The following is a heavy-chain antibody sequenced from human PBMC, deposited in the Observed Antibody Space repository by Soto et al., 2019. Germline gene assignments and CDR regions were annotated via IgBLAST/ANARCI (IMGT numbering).Heavy chain of an antibody. CDR2: IYSGGST. D-gene: IGHD6-6*01. V-gene: IGHV4-39*01. CDR1: GGSITSSTSY. CDR3: GYQEYRSNGYYFAF. J-gene: IGHJ4*02. Sequence: LQLQESGPGLVKPSATLSLTCTVSGGSITSSTSYWGWIRQPPGKGLEWIANIYSGGSTYYNPSLKSRGTISLDRSKKQLSLRLTSVTAADTAEYYCGYQEYRSNGYYFAFWGQGTLVTVPA.